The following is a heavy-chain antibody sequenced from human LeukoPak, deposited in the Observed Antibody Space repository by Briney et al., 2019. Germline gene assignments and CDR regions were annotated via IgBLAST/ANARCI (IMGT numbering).Heavy chain of an antibody. CDR2: IHTGGNT. D-gene: IGHD3-10*01. CDR1: GFTVSSNY. J-gene: IGHJ6*03. CDR3: AREGITMVRGVIDYYYYIDV. V-gene: IGHV3-66*02. Sequence: GGSLRLSCAASGFTVSSNYMNWVRQAPGKGLEWVSVIHTGGNTYYADSVKGRFTISRDISKNTLYLQLNSLRAEDTAVYYCAREGITMVRGVIDYYYYIDVWGKGTPVTVSS.